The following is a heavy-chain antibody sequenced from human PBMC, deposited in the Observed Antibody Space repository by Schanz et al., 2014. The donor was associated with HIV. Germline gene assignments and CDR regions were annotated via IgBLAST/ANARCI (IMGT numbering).Heavy chain of an antibody. V-gene: IGHV4-4*07. D-gene: IGHD6-6*01. CDR1: SGSIRTYH. CDR2: VSGSGST. J-gene: IGHJ5*01. Sequence: QLQLQESGPGLVKPSETLSLTCTVSSGSIRTYHWHWIRQSAGKRLEWFGRVSGSGSTDHNPSLKSRAPMSVDPPTTLFSLKLKSVTAADTAVYYCAKSGQLVTKHYWFDSWGQGTLVIVSS. CDR3: AKSGQLVTKHYWFDS.